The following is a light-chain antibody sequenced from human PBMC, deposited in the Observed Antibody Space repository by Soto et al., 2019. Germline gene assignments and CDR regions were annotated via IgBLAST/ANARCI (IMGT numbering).Light chain of an antibody. V-gene: IGKV1-39*01. CDR2: GAS. J-gene: IGKJ2*01. Sequence: DIQMTPSPSSLSASVGDRVTITCRASQIINTYLKWYQQKPGKPPKLLIFGASSLRSGVPSRFSRTRSETDYTLTINSLQTDDFATYYCQQSYSSLYTFGQGTKLEIK. CDR3: QQSYSSLYT. CDR1: QIINTY.